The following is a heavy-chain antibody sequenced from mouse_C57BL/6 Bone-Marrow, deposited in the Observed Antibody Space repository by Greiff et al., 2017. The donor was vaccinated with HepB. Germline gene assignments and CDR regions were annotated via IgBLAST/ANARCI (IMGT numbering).Heavy chain of an antibody. CDR2: ISSGGSYT. J-gene: IGHJ3*01. CDR1: GFTFSSYG. D-gene: IGHD2-1*01. Sequence: DVKLVESGGDLVKPGGSLKLSCAASGFTFSSYGMSWVRQTPDKRLEWVATISSGGSYTYYPDSVKGRFTISRDNAKNTLYLQMSSLKSEDTAMYYCARQGLLSRFAYWGQGTLVTVSA. CDR3: ARQGLLSRFAY. V-gene: IGHV5-6*02.